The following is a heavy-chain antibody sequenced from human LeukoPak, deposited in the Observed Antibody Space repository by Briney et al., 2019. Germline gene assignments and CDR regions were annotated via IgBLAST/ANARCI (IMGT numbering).Heavy chain of an antibody. CDR3: ARSAVAEFRFDY. J-gene: IGHJ4*02. Sequence: TGGSLRLSCAAAGFTFSSYAMHWVRQAPGKLLEYVSAISSNGGSTYYANSVKGRFTISRDNSKNTLYLQMGSLRAEDMAVYYCARSAVAEFRFDYWGQGTLVTVSS. V-gene: IGHV3-64*01. CDR2: ISSNGGST. D-gene: IGHD6-19*01. CDR1: GFTFSSYA.